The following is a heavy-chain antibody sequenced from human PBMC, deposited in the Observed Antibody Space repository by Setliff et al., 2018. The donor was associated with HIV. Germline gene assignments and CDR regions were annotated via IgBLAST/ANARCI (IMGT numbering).Heavy chain of an antibody. D-gene: IGHD5-18*01. Sequence: EASVKVSCKASGYNFTSHDINWVRQAPGQGLEWMGRIDPNSGVTFYAQKFQGRVTMTRDTSISTAYLELNRVRSDDTAVYYCARTLPQYTNLSDYWGQGTLVTVSS. J-gene: IGHJ4*02. CDR1: GYNFTSHD. V-gene: IGHV1-2*06. CDR3: ARTLPQYTNLSDY. CDR2: IDPNSGVT.